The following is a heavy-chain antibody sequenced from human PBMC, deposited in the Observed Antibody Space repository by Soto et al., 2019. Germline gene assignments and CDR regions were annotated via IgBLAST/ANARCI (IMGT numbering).Heavy chain of an antibody. Sequence: GGSLRLSCAASGFTFSDYYMNWIRQAPGKGLEWLAYISSGSTYKNYADSVKGRFTISRDNAKNSLFLQMSSLRAEDTAVYYCVRGAVRGVRLFDYWGQGTLVTVSS. CDR3: VRGAVRGVRLFDY. D-gene: IGHD3-10*01. J-gene: IGHJ4*02. V-gene: IGHV3-11*06. CDR1: GFTFSDYY. CDR2: ISSGSTYK.